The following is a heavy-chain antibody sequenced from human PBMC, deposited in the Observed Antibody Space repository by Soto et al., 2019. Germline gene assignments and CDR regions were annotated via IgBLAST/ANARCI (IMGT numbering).Heavy chain of an antibody. J-gene: IGHJ5*02. CDR1: GGSISSFY. V-gene: IGHV4-4*07. CDR3: ARGVAENDFYPWAKWFDL. CDR2: VYDSGSS. D-gene: IGHD6-19*01. Sequence: SETLSLTCNVSGGSISSFYWTWIRQPAGGRLEWIGRVYDSGSSNYNPSLKTRITMSLHRSRSQFSLSLHSVTAADTAVYYCARGVAENDFYPWAKWFDLWGQGILVTVSS.